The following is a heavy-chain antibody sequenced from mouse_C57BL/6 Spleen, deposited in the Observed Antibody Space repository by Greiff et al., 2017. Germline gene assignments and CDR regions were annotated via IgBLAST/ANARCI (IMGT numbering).Heavy chain of an antibody. J-gene: IGHJ2*01. Sequence: EVKLMESGGDLVKPGGSLKLSCAASGFTFSSYGMSWVRQTPDERLEWVATISSGGSYTYYPDSVKGRFTISRDNAKNTLYLQMSSLKSEDTAMYYCARHPEGYFDYWGQGTTLTVSS. CDR1: GFTFSSYG. CDR2: ISSGGSYT. V-gene: IGHV5-6*01. CDR3: ARHPEGYFDY.